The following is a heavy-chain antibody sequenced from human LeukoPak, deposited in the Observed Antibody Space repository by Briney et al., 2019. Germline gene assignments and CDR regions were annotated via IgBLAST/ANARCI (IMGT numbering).Heavy chain of an antibody. V-gene: IGHV3-23*01. CDR1: GFTFSSYA. Sequence: PGGSLRLSCAASGFTFSSYAMSWVRQAPGKGLEWVSAISGSGGSTYYADSVKGRFTISRDNSKNTLYLQMNSLRAEDTAVYYCAKDLYCSGGSCRISHYYYGMDVWGQGTTVTVSS. J-gene: IGHJ6*02. D-gene: IGHD2-15*01. CDR3: AKDLYCSGGSCRISHYYYGMDV. CDR2: ISGSGGST.